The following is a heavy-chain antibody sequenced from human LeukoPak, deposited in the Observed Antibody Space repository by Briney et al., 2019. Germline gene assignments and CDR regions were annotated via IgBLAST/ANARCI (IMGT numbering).Heavy chain of an antibody. J-gene: IGHJ4*02. CDR3: ARYCKTTSCYTHDY. CDR1: GGSISSYY. V-gene: IGHV4-59*08. D-gene: IGHD2-2*01. CDR2: IYYSGST. Sequence: SETLSLTCTVSGGSISSYYWSWIRQPPGKGLEWIGYIYYSGSTNYNPSLKSRVTISVDTSKNQFSLRLSSVTATDTAVYYCARYCKTTSCYTHDYWGQGTLVTVSS.